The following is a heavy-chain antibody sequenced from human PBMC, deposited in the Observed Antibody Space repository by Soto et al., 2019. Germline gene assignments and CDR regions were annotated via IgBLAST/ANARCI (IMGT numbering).Heavy chain of an antibody. D-gene: IGHD6-19*01. V-gene: IGHV1-69*02. CDR3: ASSSIAVAGTLDY. J-gene: IGHJ4*02. CDR2: IIPILGIA. CDR1: GGTFSSYT. Sequence: QVQLVQSGAEVKKPGSSVKVSCKASGGTFSSYTISWVRQAPGQGLEGMGRIIPILGIANYAQKFQGRVTITADKSTSTAYMELSSLRSEDTAVYYCASSSIAVAGTLDYWGQGTLVTVSS.